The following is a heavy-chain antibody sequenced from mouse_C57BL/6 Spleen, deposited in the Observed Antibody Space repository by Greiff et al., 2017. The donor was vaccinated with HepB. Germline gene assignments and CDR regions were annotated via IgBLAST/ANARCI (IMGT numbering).Heavy chain of an antibody. CDR1: GYTFTSYW. J-gene: IGHJ1*03. D-gene: IGHD4-1*01. CDR3: ARWAGTDWYFDV. V-gene: IGHV1-69*01. Sequence: QVQLKQPGAELVMPGASVKLSCKASGYTFTSYWMHWVKQRPGQGLEWIGEIDPSDSYTNYNQKFKGKSTLTVDKSSSTAYMQLSSLTSEDSAVYYCARWAGTDWYFDVWGTGTTVTVSS. CDR2: IDPSDSYT.